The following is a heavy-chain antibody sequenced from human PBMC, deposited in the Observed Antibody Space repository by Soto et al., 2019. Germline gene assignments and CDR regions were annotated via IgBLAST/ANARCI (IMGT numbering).Heavy chain of an antibody. CDR1: GFTFQNYV. CDR2: IGAKGDAT. Sequence: GSLRLSCSASGFTFQNYVIHWVRQAPGKGLEYVSAIGAKGDATYADSVKGRFSISRDNSKNSLFLQMTNVTFEDTATYFCVKGDWYYVDCWGQGAPVTVSS. D-gene: IGHD3-9*01. J-gene: IGHJ4*02. V-gene: IGHV3-64D*06. CDR3: VKGDWYYVDC.